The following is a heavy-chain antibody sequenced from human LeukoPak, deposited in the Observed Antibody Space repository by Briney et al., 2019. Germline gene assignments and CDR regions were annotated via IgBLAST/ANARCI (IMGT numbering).Heavy chain of an antibody. J-gene: IGHJ6*02. CDR1: GFTFSSYS. V-gene: IGHV3-48*04. CDR3: ARAPSESDILTGYYYYGMDV. CDR2: ISSSSSTI. Sequence: GGSLRLSCAASGFTFSSYSMNWVRQAPGKGLEWVSYISSSSSTIYYADSVKGRFTISRDNAKNSLYLQMNSLRAEDTAVYYCARAPSESDILTGYYYYGMDVWGQGTTVTVSS. D-gene: IGHD3-9*01.